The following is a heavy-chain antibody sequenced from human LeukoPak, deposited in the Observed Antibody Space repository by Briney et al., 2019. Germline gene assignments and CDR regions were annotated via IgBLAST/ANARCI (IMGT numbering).Heavy chain of an antibody. D-gene: IGHD3-3*01. CDR3: ARATFWSGYQRDSWYMDV. CDR1: GFTVSTNY. Sequence: GGSLRLSCAASGFTVSTNYMSWVCQAPGKGLEWVSVIYSGGSTYYADSVKGRFTISRDNSKNTLYLQMSSLRAEDTAVYYCARATFWSGYQRDSWYMDVWGKGTTVTVSS. CDR2: IYSGGST. J-gene: IGHJ6*03. V-gene: IGHV3-66*02.